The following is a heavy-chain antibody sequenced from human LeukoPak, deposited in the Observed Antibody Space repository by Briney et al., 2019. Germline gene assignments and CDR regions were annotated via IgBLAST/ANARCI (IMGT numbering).Heavy chain of an antibody. CDR2: ISSSSSYI. V-gene: IGHV3-21*01. Sequence: PGGSLRLSCAASGFTFSSYGMSWVRQAPGKGLEWVSSISSSSSYIYYADSVKGRFTISRDNAKNSLYLQMNSLRAEDTAVYYCARGRAVAVYYFDYWGRGTLVTVSS. CDR1: GFTFSSYG. D-gene: IGHD6-19*01. J-gene: IGHJ4*02. CDR3: ARGRAVAVYYFDY.